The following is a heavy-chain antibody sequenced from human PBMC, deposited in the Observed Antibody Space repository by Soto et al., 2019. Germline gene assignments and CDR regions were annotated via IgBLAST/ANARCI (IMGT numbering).Heavy chain of an antibody. CDR3: AKVLRYCTNGVCYTDYGMDV. J-gene: IGHJ6*02. D-gene: IGHD2-8*01. Sequence: GWSLRLSCASSVFTFISYAMSWVRQAPGKGLEWVSAISGSGGSTYYADSVKGRFTISRDNSKNTLYLQMNSLRAEDTAVYYCAKVLRYCTNGVCYTDYGMDVWGQGTTVTVSS. CDR2: ISGSGGST. V-gene: IGHV3-23*01. CDR1: VFTFISYA.